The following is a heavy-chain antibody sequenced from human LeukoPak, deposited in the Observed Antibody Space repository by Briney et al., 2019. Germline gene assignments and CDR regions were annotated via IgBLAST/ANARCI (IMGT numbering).Heavy chain of an antibody. D-gene: IGHD5-12*01. J-gene: IGHJ3*02. CDR3: ATHRRSGSGGSENAFEI. Sequence: PSETLSLTCTVSGDSTSSSTYYWDWVRQAPGKGLEWIGNIYDSGTTHYNPSLKSRITISGDTSKNQFSLKLNSVTAADTAIYYCATHRRSGSGGSENAFEIWGQGTMVTVSS. CDR1: GDSTSSSTYY. V-gene: IGHV4-39*01. CDR2: IYDSGTT.